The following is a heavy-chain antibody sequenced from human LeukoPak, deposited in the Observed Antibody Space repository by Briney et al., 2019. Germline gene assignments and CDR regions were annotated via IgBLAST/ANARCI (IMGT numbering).Heavy chain of an antibody. V-gene: IGHV1-3*01. Sequence: GASVKVSCKASGYTFTSYAMHWVRQAPGQRLECMGWINAGNGNTKYSQKFQGRVTITRDTSASRAYRELGSLRSEDTAVYYCARVGVYYYDRPGYYYWGQGTLVTVSS. CDR2: INAGNGNT. D-gene: IGHD3-22*01. CDR3: ARVGVYYYDRPGYYY. J-gene: IGHJ4*02. CDR1: GYTFTSYA.